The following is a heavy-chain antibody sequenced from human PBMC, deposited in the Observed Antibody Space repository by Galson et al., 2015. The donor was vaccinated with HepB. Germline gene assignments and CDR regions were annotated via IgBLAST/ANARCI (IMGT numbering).Heavy chain of an antibody. V-gene: IGHV7-4-1*02. J-gene: IGHJ4*02. CDR1: GYTFTSYA. CDR3: ARTDGAKGSGSYYKQYYFDY. D-gene: IGHD3-10*01. CDR2: INTNTGNP. Sequence: SVKVSCKASGYTFTSYAMNWVRQAPGQGLEWMGWINTNTGNPTYAQGFTGRFVFSLDTSVSTAYLQISSLKAEDTAVYYCARTDGAKGSGSYYKQYYFDYWGQGTLVTVSS.